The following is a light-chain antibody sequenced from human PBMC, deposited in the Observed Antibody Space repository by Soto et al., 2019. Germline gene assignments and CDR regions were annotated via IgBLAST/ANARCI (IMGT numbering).Light chain of an antibody. Sequence: QSALPQPPSVSGAPGQRVTISCTGSSSNIGAGYDVHWYQQLPGTAPKLLIYANNIRPSGVPGRFSGSKSGTSASLAITGLQAEDEADYYCQSYDSSLSGYVFGTGTRSPS. CDR1: SSNIGAGYD. CDR2: ANN. J-gene: IGLJ1*01. V-gene: IGLV1-40*01. CDR3: QSYDSSLSGYV.